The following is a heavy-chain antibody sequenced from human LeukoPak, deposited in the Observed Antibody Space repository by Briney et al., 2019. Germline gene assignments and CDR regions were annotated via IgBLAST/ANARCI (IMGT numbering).Heavy chain of an antibody. Sequence: GGSLRLSCAASGFTFSRYWMHWVRQVPEKGLVWVSRINSDGSITDYADSVKGRFTIARDTAQNTLYLQMNSLRAEDTAVYYCASSIAVAAEGAFDIWGQGTMVTVSS. CDR3: ASSIAVAAEGAFDI. J-gene: IGHJ3*02. CDR1: GFTFSRYW. D-gene: IGHD6-19*01. V-gene: IGHV3-74*01. CDR2: INSDGSIT.